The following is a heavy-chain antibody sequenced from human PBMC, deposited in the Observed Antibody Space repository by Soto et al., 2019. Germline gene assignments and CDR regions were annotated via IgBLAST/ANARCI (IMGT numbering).Heavy chain of an antibody. CDR1: GFTFSSYS. Sequence: PGGSLRLSCAASGFTFSSYSMNWVRQAPGKGLEWVSSISSSSSYIYYADSVKGRFTISRDNAKNSLYLQMNSLRAEDTAVYYCARHRNTIAGAFAIWGQGTMVTVSS. CDR3: ARHRNTIAGAFAI. D-gene: IGHD3-3*01. J-gene: IGHJ3*02. V-gene: IGHV3-21*01. CDR2: ISSSSSYI.